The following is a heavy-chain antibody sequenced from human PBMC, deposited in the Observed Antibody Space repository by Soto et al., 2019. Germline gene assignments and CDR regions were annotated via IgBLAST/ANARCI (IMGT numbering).Heavy chain of an antibody. Sequence: EVQLVESGGGLVQPGGSLRLSCAASGFTFSNYWMYWVRQAPGKGLVWVSRVSNDGTDTTHADSVKGRFTISRDNAENTLYLQMNGLRAEDTAVYYCARGGLQHALDVWGQGSTVTVSS. CDR3: ARGGLQHALDV. J-gene: IGHJ6*02. CDR1: GFTFSNYW. V-gene: IGHV3-74*03. D-gene: IGHD6-13*01. CDR2: VSNDGTDT.